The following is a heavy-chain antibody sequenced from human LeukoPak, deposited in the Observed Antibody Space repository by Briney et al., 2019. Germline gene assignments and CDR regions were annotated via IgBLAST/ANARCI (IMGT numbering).Heavy chain of an antibody. V-gene: IGHV3-48*01. CDR1: AFTFSGYN. D-gene: IGHD4-23*01. CDR3: AREGDGSNSGFAY. J-gene: IGHJ4*02. Sequence: GRSLRLSCAASAFTFSGYNMNWVRQAPGKGLEWISYISSSSVIYYADSVKGRFTISRDNAKNSLYLQMNSLRVDDTAVYYCAREGDGSNSGFAYWGQGTLVTVSS. CDR2: ISSSSVI.